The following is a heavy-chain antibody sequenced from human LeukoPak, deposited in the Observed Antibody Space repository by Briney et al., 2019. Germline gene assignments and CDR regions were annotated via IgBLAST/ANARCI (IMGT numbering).Heavy chain of an antibody. J-gene: IGHJ3*02. Sequence: PGGSLRLSCAASGFTVSRNYMTWVRQAQGKGLEWVSVIYRGGSTYYADSVKGRFTISRDNSKNTLYLQMNSLRAEDTAVYYCARAGPTGTNDAFDIWGQGTMVTVSS. V-gene: IGHV3-53*01. CDR3: ARAGPTGTNDAFDI. D-gene: IGHD1-1*01. CDR1: GFTVSRNY. CDR2: IYRGGST.